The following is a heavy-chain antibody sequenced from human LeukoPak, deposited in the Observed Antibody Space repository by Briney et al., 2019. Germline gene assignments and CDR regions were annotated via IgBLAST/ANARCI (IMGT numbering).Heavy chain of an antibody. CDR2: IYTSGST. CDR3: AREVGSSSWYNWFDP. D-gene: IGHD6-13*01. Sequence: MSSETLSLTCTVAGGSISSSSWSWIRQPAGKGLEWIGRIYTSGSTNYNPSLKSRVTMSVDTSKNQFSLKLSSVTAADTAVYYCAREVGSSSWYNWFDPWGQGTLVAVSS. V-gene: IGHV4-4*07. J-gene: IGHJ5*02. CDR1: GGSISSSS.